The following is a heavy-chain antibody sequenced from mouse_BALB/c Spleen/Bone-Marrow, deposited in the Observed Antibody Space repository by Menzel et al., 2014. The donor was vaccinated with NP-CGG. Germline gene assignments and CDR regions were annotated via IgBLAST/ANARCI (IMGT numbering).Heavy chain of an antibody. CDR3: ADGYGDFDY. V-gene: IGHV3-8*02. J-gene: IGHJ2*01. Sequence: EVKLMESGPSLVKPSQTLSLTCSVTGASITTGYWNWIRKFPGNKLEYMGYISYSGNTYYNPSLRGRVSITRDTSKNQYFLHLNSVTYEDTAIYYCADGYGDFDYWGHGTTLTVSS. CDR1: GASITTGY. CDR2: ISYSGNT. D-gene: IGHD2-2*01.